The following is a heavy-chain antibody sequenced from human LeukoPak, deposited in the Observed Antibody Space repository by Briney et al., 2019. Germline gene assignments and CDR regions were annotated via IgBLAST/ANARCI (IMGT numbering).Heavy chain of an antibody. J-gene: IGHJ5*02. Sequence: GRSLRLSCAASGFTFSSYGMHWVRQAPGKGLEWVAVIWYDGSNKYYADSVKGRFTISRGNSKNTLYLQMNSLRAEDTAVYYCARDNPPRVTGTSWFDPWGQGTLVTVSS. CDR2: IWYDGSNK. CDR3: ARDNPPRVTGTSWFDP. D-gene: IGHD1-7*01. CDR1: GFTFSSYG. V-gene: IGHV3-33*01.